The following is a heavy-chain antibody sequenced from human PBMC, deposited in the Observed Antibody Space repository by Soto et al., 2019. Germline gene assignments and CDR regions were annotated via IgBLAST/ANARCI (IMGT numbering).Heavy chain of an antibody. D-gene: IGHD5-12*01. J-gene: IGHJ3*02. CDR2: IYPGDSDT. V-gene: IGHV5-51*01. Sequence: VESLTISCKVSGYSFTSYWIGWVLQMPGKGLEWMGIIYPGDSDTRYSPSFQGQVTISADKSISTAYLQWSSLKASDTAMYYCARGSTNAFDIWGQGTMVTVSS. CDR3: ARGSTNAFDI. CDR1: GYSFTSYW.